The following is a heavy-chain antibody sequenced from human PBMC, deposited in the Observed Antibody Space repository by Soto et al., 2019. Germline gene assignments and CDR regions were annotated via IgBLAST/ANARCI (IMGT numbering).Heavy chain of an antibody. V-gene: IGHV1-69*13. CDR1: GGTFSSYA. CDR3: ARHVPAAGYYYGMDV. Sequence: ASVKVSCKASGGTFSSYAIGWVRQAPGQGLEWMGGIIPIFGTANYAQKFQGRVTITADESTSTAYMELSSLRSEDTAVYYCARHVPAAGYYYGMDVWGQGTTVTVSS. CDR2: IIPIFGTA. D-gene: IGHD2-2*01. J-gene: IGHJ6*02.